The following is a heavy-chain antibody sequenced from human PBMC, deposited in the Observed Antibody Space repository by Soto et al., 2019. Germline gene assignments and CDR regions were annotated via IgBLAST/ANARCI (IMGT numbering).Heavy chain of an antibody. Sequence: GGSLRLSCAASGFTFSSYGMHWVRQAPGQGLEWVAVISYDGSNKCYADSVKGRFTISRDNSKNTLYLQMNSLRAEDTAVYYCAKDQRRYCSGGSCFPLFDYWGQGTLVTVSS. CDR1: GFTFSSYG. CDR3: AKDQRRYCSGGSCFPLFDY. J-gene: IGHJ4*02. CDR2: ISYDGSNK. D-gene: IGHD2-15*01. V-gene: IGHV3-30*18.